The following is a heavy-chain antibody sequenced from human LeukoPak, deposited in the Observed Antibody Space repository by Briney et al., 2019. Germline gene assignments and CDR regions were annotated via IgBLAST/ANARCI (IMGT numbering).Heavy chain of an antibody. Sequence: SETLSLTCAVYGGSFSGYYWGWIRQPPGKGLEWIGSIYYSGSTYYNPSLKSRVTISVDTSKNQFSLKLSSVTAADTAVYYCARGEIRFLEWLLERHAFDIWGQGTMVTVSS. J-gene: IGHJ3*02. D-gene: IGHD3-3*01. CDR2: IYYSGST. V-gene: IGHV4-34*01. CDR3: ARGEIRFLEWLLERHAFDI. CDR1: GGSFSGYY.